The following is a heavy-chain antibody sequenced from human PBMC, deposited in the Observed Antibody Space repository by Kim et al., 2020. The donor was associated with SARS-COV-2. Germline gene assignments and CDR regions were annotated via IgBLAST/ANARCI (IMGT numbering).Heavy chain of an antibody. CDR3: AKAGRYDDYYFDF. J-gene: IGHJ4*02. V-gene: IGHV3-23*01. CDR2: ISNSGGST. D-gene: IGHD3-22*01. CDR1: GFTFSSYA. Sequence: GGSLRLSCAASGFTFSSYAMTWVRQAPGKGLYWVSSISNSGGSTFYADSVKGRFTISRDISKNTLYLQMNSLRAEHTAVYYCAKAGRYDDYYFDFWGQGTLVTVSS.